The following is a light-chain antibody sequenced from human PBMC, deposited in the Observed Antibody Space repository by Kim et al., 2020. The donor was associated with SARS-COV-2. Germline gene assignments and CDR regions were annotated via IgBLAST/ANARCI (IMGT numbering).Light chain of an antibody. CDR2: KAS. Sequence: DVVMTQSPLYLPVTLGQPASISCRSSQSLVHSDGNTYLSWFQQRPGQSPRRLIYKASNRDAGVPDRFSGSGSGTDFTLKISRVEAEDVGVYYCMQDIHRPPWTFGQGTKVDIK. CDR1: QSLVHSDGNTY. V-gene: IGKV2-30*02. J-gene: IGKJ1*01. CDR3: MQDIHRPPWT.